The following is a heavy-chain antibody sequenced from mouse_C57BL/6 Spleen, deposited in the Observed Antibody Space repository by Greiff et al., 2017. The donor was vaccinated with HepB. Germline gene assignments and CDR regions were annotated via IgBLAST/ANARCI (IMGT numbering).Heavy chain of an antibody. V-gene: IGHV1-76*01. J-gene: IGHJ2*01. CDR1: GYTFTDYY. CDR2: IYPGSGNT. CDR3: AREGGKNYYGSSPFDY. Sequence: LVESGAELVRPGASVKLSCKASGYTFTDYYINWVKQRPGQGLEWIARIYPGSGNTYYNEKFKGKVTLTAEKSSSTAYMQLSSLTSEDSAVYFCAREGGKNYYGSSPFDYWGQGTTLTVSS. D-gene: IGHD1-1*01.